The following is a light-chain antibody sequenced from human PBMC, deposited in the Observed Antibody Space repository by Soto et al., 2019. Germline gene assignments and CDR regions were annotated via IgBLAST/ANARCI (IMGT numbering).Light chain of an antibody. CDR1: QSVDSS. CDR2: DAS. CDR3: PQRSNWPRLT. J-gene: IGKJ4*01. Sequence: EIVLTQSPATLSLSPGERATLSCRASQSVDSSLAWYQQKPGQAPRLLIYDASNRATGIPARFSGSGSGTDFTLTISSLEPEDFAVYFCPQRSNWPRLTFGGGTKVEIK. V-gene: IGKV3-11*01.